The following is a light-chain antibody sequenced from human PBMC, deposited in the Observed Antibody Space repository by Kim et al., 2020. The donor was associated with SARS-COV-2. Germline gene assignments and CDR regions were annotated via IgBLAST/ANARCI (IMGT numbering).Light chain of an antibody. CDR3: QHYDSWPLA. Sequence: SVSQGGGPPLPGRPVQSVTGTLAWTHQNPGQAPRLLVYRASTRATGIQARFSGSGSGTEFTLTISSLQSEDFAVYFCQHYDSWPLAFGGGTKLEIK. CDR1: QSVTGT. V-gene: IGKV3-15*01. J-gene: IGKJ4*01. CDR2: RAS.